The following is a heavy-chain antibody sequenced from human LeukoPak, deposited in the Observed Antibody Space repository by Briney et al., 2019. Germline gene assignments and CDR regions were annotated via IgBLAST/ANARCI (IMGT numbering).Heavy chain of an antibody. CDR3: ARDYYGVYYQSGYGMDV. D-gene: IGHD4-17*01. CDR1: GFTFSTYS. CDR2: ISGSGSFK. J-gene: IGHJ6*02. Sequence: GGSLRLSCAASGFTFSTYSMNWVRQAPGKGLEWVSSISGSGSFKFYTDSVKGRFTISRDNVKRSLYLQLSSLRAEDTAVYYCARDYYGVYYQSGYGMDVWGQGTTVTVSS. V-gene: IGHV3-21*01.